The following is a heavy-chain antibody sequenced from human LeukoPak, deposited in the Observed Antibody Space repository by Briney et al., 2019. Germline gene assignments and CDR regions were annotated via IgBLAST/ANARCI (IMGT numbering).Heavy chain of an antibody. J-gene: IGHJ3*02. D-gene: IGHD6-13*01. CDR1: GYPFTSCD. CDR2: INPNSGDT. CDR3: TRDMRGAAAADDAFDI. Sequence: GASVKVSCKASGYPFTSCDINWVRQATGQGLEWMGWINPNSGDTGYAQNFQGRVTITRDTSISTAYMELSSVRSEDTAVYYCTRDMRGAAAADDAFDIWGQGTMVTVSS. V-gene: IGHV1-8*03.